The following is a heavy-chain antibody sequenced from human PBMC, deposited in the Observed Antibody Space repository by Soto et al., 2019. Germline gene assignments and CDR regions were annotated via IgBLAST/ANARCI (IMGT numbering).Heavy chain of an antibody. CDR1: GFTFSSYG. V-gene: IGHV3-30*18. D-gene: IGHD3-9*01. CDR2: ISYDGKNT. CDR3: VEARDYILTGLWRYYAMDV. J-gene: IGHJ6*02. Sequence: QVQLVESGGRVVQPGRSLRLSCATYGFTFSSYGMHWVRQAPGKGLEWVAVISYDGKNTYHADSVKGRFTISRDNSMHTVYLQPNNLRPEDTAVYYCVEARDYILTGLWRYYAMDVWGQGTTVTVSS.